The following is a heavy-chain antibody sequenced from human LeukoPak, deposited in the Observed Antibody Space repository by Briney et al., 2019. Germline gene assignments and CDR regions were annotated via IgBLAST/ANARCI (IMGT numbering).Heavy chain of an antibody. CDR3: ARGSYCDILTGYFWGGYYYGMDV. Sequence: PSETLSLNCTVSGGSISSGGYYWSWIRQHPGKGLEWIGYIYYSGSTYYNPSLKSRVTISVDTSKNQFSLKLSSVTAADTAVYYCARGSYCDILTGYFWGGYYYGMDVWGQGTTVTVSS. CDR2: IYYSGST. J-gene: IGHJ6*02. V-gene: IGHV4-31*03. CDR1: GGSISSGGYY. D-gene: IGHD3-9*01.